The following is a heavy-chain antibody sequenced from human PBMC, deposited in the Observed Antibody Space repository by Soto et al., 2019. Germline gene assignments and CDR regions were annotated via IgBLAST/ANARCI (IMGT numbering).Heavy chain of an antibody. D-gene: IGHD3-3*01. Sequence: SETLSLTCTVSGGSISSYYWSWIRQPPGKGLEWIGYIYYSGGTNYNPSLKSRVTISVDTSKNQFSLKLSSVTAADTAVYYCARGSQGSGYDFWSGYYINWFDPWGQGTLVTVSS. J-gene: IGHJ5*02. CDR2: IYYSGGT. CDR1: GGSISSYY. V-gene: IGHV4-59*01. CDR3: ARGSQGSGYDFWSGYYINWFDP.